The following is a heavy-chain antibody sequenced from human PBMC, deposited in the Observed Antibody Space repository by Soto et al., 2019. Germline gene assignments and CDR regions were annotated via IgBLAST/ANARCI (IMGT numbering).Heavy chain of an antibody. D-gene: IGHD2-15*01. Sequence: QITLKESGPTLVKPTQTLTLTCTFSGFSLSTTRVAVGWIRQPPGKALEWLALIYWHDEKRYSPFLKSRLTTTKDKSTNQVVLRMTNMDPVHTATYYCSHIVVAFLGYYFDYWGQGTLVTVSS. CDR2: IYWHDEK. CDR1: GFSLSTTRVA. J-gene: IGHJ4*02. CDR3: SHIVVAFLGYYFDY. V-gene: IGHV2-5*01.